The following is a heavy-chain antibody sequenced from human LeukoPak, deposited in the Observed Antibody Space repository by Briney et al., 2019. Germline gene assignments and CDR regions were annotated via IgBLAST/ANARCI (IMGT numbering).Heavy chain of an antibody. J-gene: IGHJ6*03. V-gene: IGHV3-74*01. CDR2: INSDGSST. CDR3: AKDLKSSSSWHYYYYMDV. D-gene: IGHD6-13*01. CDR1: GFTFSSYW. Sequence: GGSLRLSCAASGFTFSSYWMHWVRQAPGKGLVWVSRINSDGSSTSYADSVRGRFTISRDNSKNTLYLQMNSLRAEDTAVYYCAKDLKSSSSWHYYYYMDVWGKGTTVTVSS.